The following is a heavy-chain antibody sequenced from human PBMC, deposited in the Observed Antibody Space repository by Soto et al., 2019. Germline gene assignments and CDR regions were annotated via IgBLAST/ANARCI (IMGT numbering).Heavy chain of an antibody. CDR1: GGSISSISSY. CDR2: VYYSGST. CDR3: VRFCPPPYSDALTDYTDAFDY. Sequence: PSETLSLTCTVSGGSISSISSYWGWIRQPPGKGLERIGNVYYSGSTYSNPSLKSRLTISADTSKNQFSLKLSSVTAANKAVYNFVRFCPPPYSDALTDYTDAFDYWGQGTLVTVSS. D-gene: IGHD3-9*01. J-gene: IGHJ4*02. V-gene: IGHV4-39*01.